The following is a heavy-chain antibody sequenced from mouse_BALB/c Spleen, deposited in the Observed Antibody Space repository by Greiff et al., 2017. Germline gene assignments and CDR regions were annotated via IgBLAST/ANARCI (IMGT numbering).Heavy chain of an antibody. CDR3: ARGGITTDWFAY. J-gene: IGHJ3*01. CDR2: INPSNGRT. Sequence: VQLQQPGAELVKPGASVKLSCKASGYTFTSYWMHWVKQRPGQGLEWIGEINPSNGRTNYNEKFKSKATLTVDKSSSTAYMQLSSLTSEDSAVYYCARGGITTDWFAYWGQGTLVTVSA. D-gene: IGHD2-4*01. CDR1: GYTFTSYW. V-gene: IGHV1S81*02.